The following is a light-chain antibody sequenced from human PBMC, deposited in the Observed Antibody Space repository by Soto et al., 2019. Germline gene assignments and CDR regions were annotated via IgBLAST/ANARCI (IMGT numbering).Light chain of an antibody. CDR2: IND. V-gene: IGLV1-44*01. Sequence: QSALTQPPSLSGTPGQRVTISCSGSSSNIAGNTVHWYQHLPGTAPKLLIYINDQRPSGVPGRFSASTSGTSASLAISGRQSDDEDDYYCATWDDDLNAAVFGGGTQLTVL. CDR3: ATWDDDLNAAV. J-gene: IGLJ7*01. CDR1: SSNIAGNT.